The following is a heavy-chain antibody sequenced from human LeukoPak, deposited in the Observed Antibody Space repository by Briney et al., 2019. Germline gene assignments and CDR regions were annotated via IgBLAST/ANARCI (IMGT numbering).Heavy chain of an antibody. V-gene: IGHV3-33*01. D-gene: IGHD3-22*01. Sequence: GGSLRLSCAASGFTFGSYGMHWVRQAPGKGLEWVAVIWYDGSNKYYADSVKGRFTISRDNSKNTLYLQMNSLRAEDTAVYYCARDRYPYYYDSSGYYFDYWGQGTLVTVSS. CDR3: ARDRYPYYYDSSGYYFDY. CDR2: IWYDGSNK. J-gene: IGHJ4*02. CDR1: GFTFGSYG.